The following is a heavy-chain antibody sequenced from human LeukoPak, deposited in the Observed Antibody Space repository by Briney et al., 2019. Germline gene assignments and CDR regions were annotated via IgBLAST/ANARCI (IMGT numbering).Heavy chain of an antibody. CDR1: GGSFSGYY. Sequence: SETLSLTCAVYGGSFSGYYWSWIRQPPGKGLEWIGEINHSGSTNYNPSLKSRVTISVDTSKNQFSLNLSSVTAADTAVYYCNYDILTGTLTMDVWGQGTTVTVSS. D-gene: IGHD3-9*01. J-gene: IGHJ6*02. V-gene: IGHV4-34*01. CDR3: NYDILTGTLTMDV. CDR2: INHSGST.